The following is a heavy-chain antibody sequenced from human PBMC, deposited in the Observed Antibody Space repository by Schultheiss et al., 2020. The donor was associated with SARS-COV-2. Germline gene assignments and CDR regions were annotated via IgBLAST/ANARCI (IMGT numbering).Heavy chain of an antibody. V-gene: IGHV1-8*01. D-gene: IGHD6-19*01. CDR1: GYTFTSYD. CDR3: ARGQEQWLVWGSAFDI. CDR2: MNPNSGNT. Sequence: ASVKVSCKASGYTFTSYDINWVRQATGQGLEWMGWMNPNSGNTGYAQKFQGRVTMTRDTSISTAYMELSRLRSDDTAVYYCARGQEQWLVWGSAFDIWGQGTMVTVSS. J-gene: IGHJ3*02.